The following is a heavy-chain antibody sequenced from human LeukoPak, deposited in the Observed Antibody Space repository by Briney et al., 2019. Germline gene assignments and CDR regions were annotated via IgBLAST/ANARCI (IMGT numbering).Heavy chain of an antibody. V-gene: IGHV1-2*02. CDR2: INPNSGCT. CDR1: GYTFTSYG. J-gene: IGHJ3*02. D-gene: IGHD5-12*01. Sequence: ASVKVSCKASGYTFTSYGISWVRQAPGQGLEWMGWINPNSGCTNYAQKFQGRVTMTRDTSISTAYMELSRLRSDDTAVYYCARQLNSGYNPDAFDIWGQGTMVTVSS. CDR3: ARQLNSGYNPDAFDI.